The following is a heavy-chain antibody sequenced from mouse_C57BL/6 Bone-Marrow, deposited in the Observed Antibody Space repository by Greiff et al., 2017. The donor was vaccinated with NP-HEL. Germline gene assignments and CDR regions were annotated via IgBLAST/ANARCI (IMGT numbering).Heavy chain of an antibody. D-gene: IGHD1-1*01. J-gene: IGHJ3*01. V-gene: IGHV1-22*01. Sequence: VHVKQSGPELVKPGASVKMSCKASGYTFTDYNMHWVKQSHGKSLEWIGYINPNNGGTSYNQKFKGKATLTVNKSSSTAYMELRSLTSEDSAVYYCARSYYYGSRAWFAYWGQGTLVTVSA. CDR1: GYTFTDYN. CDR3: ARSYYYGSRAWFAY. CDR2: INPNNGGT.